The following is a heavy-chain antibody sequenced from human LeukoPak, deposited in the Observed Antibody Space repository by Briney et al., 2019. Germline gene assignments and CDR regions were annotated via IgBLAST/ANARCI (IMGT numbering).Heavy chain of an antibody. CDR3: ATKVVPAAIRRKFSADFDY. J-gene: IGHJ4*02. V-gene: IGHV3-74*01. CDR1: GFTFSVFW. CDR2: ISPDGRST. D-gene: IGHD2-2*02. Sequence: GGSLRLSCAASGFTFSVFWMFWVRQAPGQGLVWVSHISPDGRSTNYADSVKGRFTISRDNARNTLYLQLNSLRAEDTAVYYCATKVVPAAIRRKFSADFDYWGQGTLVTVSS.